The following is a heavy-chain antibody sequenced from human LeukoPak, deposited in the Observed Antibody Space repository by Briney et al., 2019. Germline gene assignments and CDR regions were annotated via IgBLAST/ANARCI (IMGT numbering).Heavy chain of an antibody. J-gene: IGHJ4*02. CDR1: GFTFSSYS. Sequence: PGGSLRLSCAASGFTFSSYSMNWVRQAPGKGLEWVSSISSSSSYIYYADSVKGRFTISRDNAKNSLYLQMNSLRAEDTAVYYCARGPAAAGGDYYFDYWGQGTLVTVSS. CDR3: ARGPAAAGGDYYFDY. D-gene: IGHD6-13*01. V-gene: IGHV3-21*01. CDR2: ISSSSSYI.